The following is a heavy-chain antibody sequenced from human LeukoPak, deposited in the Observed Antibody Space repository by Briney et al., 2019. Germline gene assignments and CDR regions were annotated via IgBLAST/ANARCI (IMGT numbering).Heavy chain of an antibody. V-gene: IGHV1-2*02. Sequence: ASVRVSCKTSGYSFTDYYIHWVRQAPGQGLEWMGWINTKSGRTSSARKFQGRVTMTRVPSITTVYMDMAWLTSDDTAIYFCARADFIDAGPYLIGPWGQGTLVTVSS. CDR2: INTKSGRT. D-gene: IGHD3-3*01. CDR1: GYSFTDYY. J-gene: IGHJ5*02. CDR3: ARADFIDAGPYLIGP.